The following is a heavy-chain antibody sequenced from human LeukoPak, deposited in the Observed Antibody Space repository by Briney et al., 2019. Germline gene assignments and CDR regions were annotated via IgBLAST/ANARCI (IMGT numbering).Heavy chain of an antibody. J-gene: IGHJ5*02. CDR3: ARCPGFDP. Sequence: SETLSLTCAVYGGSFSGYYWSWIRQCPGKGLEWIGEINHSGSTNYNPSLKSRVTISVDTSKNQFSLKLSSVTAADTAVYYCARCPGFDPWGQGTLVTVSS. CDR2: INHSGST. CDR1: GGSFSGYY. V-gene: IGHV4-34*01.